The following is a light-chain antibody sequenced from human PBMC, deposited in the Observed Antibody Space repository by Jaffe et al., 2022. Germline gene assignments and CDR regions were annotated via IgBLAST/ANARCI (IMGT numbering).Light chain of an antibody. CDR1: QSVSKH. CDR2: DVF. J-gene: IGKJ2*01. CDR3: QQFIHGPL. V-gene: IGKV3-11*01. Sequence: EIVLTQSPATLTLSPGERATFSCRASQSVSKHLGWYQQKPGQPPRLLIYDVFKRATGIPARFSGSGSATDFTLTISSLEPEDSAVYYCQQFIHGPLFGQGTKLEI.